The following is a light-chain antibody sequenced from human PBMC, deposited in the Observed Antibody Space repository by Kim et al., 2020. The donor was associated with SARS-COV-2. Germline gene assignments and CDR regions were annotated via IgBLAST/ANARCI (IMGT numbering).Light chain of an antibody. CDR3: LSYDTTNPLYV. Sequence: TVTISCTRSGGSIASSYVQWYQQRPGSAPTSVIYEDNQRPSGVPDRFSGSIDSSSNSASLTISGLQTEDEADYYCLSYDTTNPLYVFGTGTKVTVL. CDR1: GGSIASSY. V-gene: IGLV6-57*03. CDR2: EDN. J-gene: IGLJ1*01.